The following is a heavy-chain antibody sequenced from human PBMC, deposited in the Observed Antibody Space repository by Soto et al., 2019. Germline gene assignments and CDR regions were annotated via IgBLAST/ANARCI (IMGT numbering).Heavy chain of an antibody. J-gene: IGHJ4*02. Sequence: QVQLVESGGGVVQPGRSLRLSCAASGFTFSSYGMHWVRQAPGKGLEWVAVISYDGSNKYYADSVKGRFTISRDNSKKTVYRKMNSLRAEDTAVYYCAKGGVLRFLEWLLAYWGQGTLVTVSS. D-gene: IGHD3-3*01. CDR2: ISYDGSNK. CDR1: GFTFSSYG. CDR3: AKGGVLRFLEWLLAY. V-gene: IGHV3-30*18.